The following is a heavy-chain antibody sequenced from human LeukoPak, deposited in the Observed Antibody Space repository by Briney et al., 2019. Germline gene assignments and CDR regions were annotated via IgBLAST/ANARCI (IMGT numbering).Heavy chain of an antibody. CDR1: GYSFTSYW. J-gene: IGHJ4*02. Sequence: GESLKISCKGSGYSFTSYWIGWVRQMPGKGLEWMGIIYPDDSETRYSPSFQGQVTISADKSISTAYLQWSSLKASDTAMYYCARHDVAAAGTLDYWGQGTLATVSS. CDR3: ARHDVAAAGTLDY. V-gene: IGHV5-51*01. D-gene: IGHD6-13*01. CDR2: IYPDDSET.